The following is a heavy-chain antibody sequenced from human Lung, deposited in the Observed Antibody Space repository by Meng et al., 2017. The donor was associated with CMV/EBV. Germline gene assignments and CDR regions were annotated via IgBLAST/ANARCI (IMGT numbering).Heavy chain of an antibody. Sequence: GSLRLSCTVSGGSISTYYWNWLRQLPGKGPEWIGYISNSGSTDYNPSLKSRVTISVDTSKNQFSLKLTSVTAADTAVYYCARFDMDVEGYYGMDVWGQGTXVTVYS. CDR2: ISNSGST. CDR1: GGSISTYY. V-gene: IGHV4-59*01. CDR3: ARFDMDVEGYYGMDV. D-gene: IGHD2-15*01. J-gene: IGHJ6*02.